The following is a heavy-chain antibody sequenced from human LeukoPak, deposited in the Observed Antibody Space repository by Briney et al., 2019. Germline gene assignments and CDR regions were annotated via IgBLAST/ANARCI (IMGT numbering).Heavy chain of an antibody. CDR2: ISGSGGST. V-gene: IGHV3-23*01. J-gene: IGHJ4*02. CDR3: AKDSWDCSSTDICY. D-gene: IGHD2-2*01. Sequence: GGSLRLSCAASGFTFSSYAMSWVRQAPGKGLEWVSAISGSGGSTYYADSVKGRFTISRDNSKNTLYLQMNSLRAEDTAVYYCAKDSWDCSSTDICYWGQGTLVTVSS. CDR1: GFTFSSYA.